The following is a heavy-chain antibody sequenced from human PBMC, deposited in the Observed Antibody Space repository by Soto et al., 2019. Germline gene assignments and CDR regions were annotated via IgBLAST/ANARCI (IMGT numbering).Heavy chain of an antibody. CDR1: GGSIRSSDYY. V-gene: IGHV4-39*01. CDR2: IYDSGRT. CDR3: ARHRAEAGYFDS. J-gene: IGHJ4*02. D-gene: IGHD6-19*01. Sequence: SETLSLTCTVSGGSIRSSDYYWAWIRQPPGQGLEWIGSIYDSGRTFYNPSLKSRLTISGDTSKNQFSLKLSSVTAAETAVYYCARHRAEAGYFDSWGQGTLVTVSS.